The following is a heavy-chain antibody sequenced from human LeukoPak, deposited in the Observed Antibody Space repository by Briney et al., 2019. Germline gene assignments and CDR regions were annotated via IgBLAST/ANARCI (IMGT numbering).Heavy chain of an antibody. V-gene: IGHV4-59*01. CDR2: IHDSGST. CDR3: ARDRREQYCSGGSCYSALGFFDY. D-gene: IGHD2-15*01. J-gene: IGHJ4*02. CDR1: GGSISSYY. Sequence: SETLSLTYTVSGGSISSYYWSWIRQPPGKGLEWIGYIHDSGSTNYNPSLKSRVTISVDTSKNRFSLRLSSVAAADAAVYYCARDRREQYCSGGSCYSALGFFDYWGQGTLVTVSS.